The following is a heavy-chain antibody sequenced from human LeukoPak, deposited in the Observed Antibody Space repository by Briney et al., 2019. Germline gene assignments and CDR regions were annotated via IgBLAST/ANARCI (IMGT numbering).Heavy chain of an antibody. CDR3: AKDLGATVLYYFDY. V-gene: IGHV3-23*01. D-gene: IGHD1-26*01. J-gene: IGHJ4*02. CDR1: GFTFSSYW. Sequence: GSLRLSCAASGFTFSSYWMSWVRQAPGKGLEWVSAISGSGGSTYYADSVKGRFTISRDNSKNTLYLQMNSLRAEDTAVYYCAKDLGATVLYYFDYWGQGTLVTVSS. CDR2: ISGSGGST.